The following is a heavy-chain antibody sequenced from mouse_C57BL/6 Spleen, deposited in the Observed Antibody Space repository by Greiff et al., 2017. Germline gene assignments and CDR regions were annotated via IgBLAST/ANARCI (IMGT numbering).Heavy chain of an antibody. CDR2: IHPNSGST. J-gene: IGHJ3*01. Sequence: QVQLQRPGAELVKPGASVKLSCKASGYTFTSYWMHWVKQRPGQGLEWIGMIHPNSGSTNYNEKFKSKATLTVDKSSSTAYMQLSSLTSEDSAVYYCARGGTKDYDWFAYWGQGTLVTVSA. D-gene: IGHD2-4*01. CDR1: GYTFTSYW. V-gene: IGHV1-64*01. CDR3: ARGGTKDYDWFAY.